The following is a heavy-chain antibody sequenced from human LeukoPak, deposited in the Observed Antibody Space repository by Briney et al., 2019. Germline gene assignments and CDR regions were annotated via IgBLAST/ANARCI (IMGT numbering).Heavy chain of an antibody. D-gene: IGHD2-21*02. Sequence: PGGSLRLSCAASGFTFSSYAMSWVRQAPGKGLEWVSAISGSGVSTYYADSVKGRFTISRDNSKNTLYLQMNSLRAEDTAVYYCASSSCGGDCYRLDYWGQGTLVTVSS. CDR3: ASSSCGGDCYRLDY. CDR2: ISGSGVST. V-gene: IGHV3-23*01. J-gene: IGHJ4*02. CDR1: GFTFSSYA.